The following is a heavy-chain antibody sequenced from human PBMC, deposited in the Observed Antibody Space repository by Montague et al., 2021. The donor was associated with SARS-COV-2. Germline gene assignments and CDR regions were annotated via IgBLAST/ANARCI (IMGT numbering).Heavy chain of an antibody. CDR3: ARVGVRTMVRGVISAYYYYVMDV. V-gene: IGHV4-59*08. J-gene: IGHJ6*02. CDR2: MTGGGTT. Sequence: SETLSLTCTVFGDSIENHYWAWIRQPPGEGLECLGYMTGGGTTNYNPSLKSRVTISVDTSKNQFSLKLSSVTAADTAVYYCARVGVRTMVRGVISAYYYYVMDVWGQGTPVTVSS. D-gene: IGHD3-10*01. CDR1: GDSIENHY.